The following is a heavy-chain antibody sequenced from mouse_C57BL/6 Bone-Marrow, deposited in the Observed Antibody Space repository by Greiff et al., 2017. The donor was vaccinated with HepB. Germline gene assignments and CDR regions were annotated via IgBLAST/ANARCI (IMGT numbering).Heavy chain of an antibody. CDR1: GFTFSDYY. J-gene: IGHJ1*03. Sequence: EVKLVESGGGLVQPGGSLKLSCAASGFTFSDYYMYWVRQTPEKRLEWVAYISNGGGSTYYPDTVKGRFTISRDNAKNTLYLQMSRLKSEDTAMYYCARNYYGSSYPSYWYFDVWGTGTTVTVSS. D-gene: IGHD1-1*01. CDR2: ISNGGGST. CDR3: ARNYYGSSYPSYWYFDV. V-gene: IGHV5-12*01.